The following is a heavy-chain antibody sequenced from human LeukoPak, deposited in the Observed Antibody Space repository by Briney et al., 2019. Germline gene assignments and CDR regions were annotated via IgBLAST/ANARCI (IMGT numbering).Heavy chain of an antibody. CDR1: GGSFSGYY. V-gene: IGHV4-34*01. J-gene: IGHJ5*02. CDR2: INHSGST. CDR3: ARVSIAAAGTVFDP. D-gene: IGHD6-13*01. Sequence: PSGTLSLTCAVYGGSFSGYYWSWIRQPPGKGLEWIGEINHSGSTNYNPSLKSRVTISVDTSKNQFSLKLCSVTAADTAVYYCARVSIAAAGTVFDPWGQGTLVTVSS.